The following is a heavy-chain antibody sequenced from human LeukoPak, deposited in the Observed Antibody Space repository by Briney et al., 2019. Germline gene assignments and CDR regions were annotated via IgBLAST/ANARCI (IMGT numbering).Heavy chain of an antibody. Sequence: GGSLRLSCAVSGFTFSNYWMNWVRQAPGKGLEWVSAISGSGGSTYYADSVKGRFTISRDNSKNTLYLQMNSLRAEDTAVYYCAKLPVGATVDYWGQGTLVTVSS. J-gene: IGHJ4*02. CDR1: GFTFSNYW. CDR2: ISGSGGST. V-gene: IGHV3-23*01. D-gene: IGHD1-26*01. CDR3: AKLPVGATVDY.